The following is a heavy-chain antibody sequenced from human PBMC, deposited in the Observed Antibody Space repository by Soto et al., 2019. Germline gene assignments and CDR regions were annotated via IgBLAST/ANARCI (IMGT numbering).Heavy chain of an antibody. J-gene: IGHJ4*02. CDR2: INANGGST. CDR3: ARDKRDLRFLEWSYYFDY. V-gene: IGHV3-23*01. D-gene: IGHD3-3*01. Sequence: HPGGSLRLSCAASGFTFSSYVMSWVRQAPGKGLEWVSGINANGGSTYYADSVKGRFTISRDNSKNTLYLQMNSLRAEDTAVYYCARDKRDLRFLEWSYYFDYWGQGTLVTVSS. CDR1: GFTFSSYV.